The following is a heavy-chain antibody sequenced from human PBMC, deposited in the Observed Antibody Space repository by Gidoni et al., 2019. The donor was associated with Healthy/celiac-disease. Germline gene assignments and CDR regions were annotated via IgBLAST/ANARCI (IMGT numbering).Heavy chain of an antibody. J-gene: IGHJ6*02. CDR3: AREGSCTNGVVRMNYGGSANVCYYYYGMDV. CDR1: GYTFTGYY. CDR2: INPNSGGT. Sequence: QVQLVQSGAEVKKPGASVKVSCKASGYTFTGYYMHWVRQAPGQGLEWMGRINPNSGGTNYAQKFQGRVTMTRDTSSSTAYMELSRLRSDDTAVYYCAREGSCTNGVVRMNYGGSANVCYYYYGMDVWGQGTTVTVSS. V-gene: IGHV1-2*06. D-gene: IGHD2-8*01.